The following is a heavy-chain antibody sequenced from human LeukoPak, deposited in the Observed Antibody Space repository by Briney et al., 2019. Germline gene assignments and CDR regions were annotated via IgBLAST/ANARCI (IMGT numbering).Heavy chain of an antibody. CDR1: GFTFSSYA. D-gene: IGHD5-12*01. V-gene: IGHV3-23*01. CDR2: ISGSGGCT. Sequence: PGGSLRLSCAASGFTFSSYAMSWVRQAPGKGLEWVSAISGSGGCTYYADSVKGRFTISRDNSKNTLYLQMNSLRAEDTAVYYCARNLFLGYSGYDFGYYYYYYMDVWGKGTTVTVSS. J-gene: IGHJ6*03. CDR3: ARNLFLGYSGYDFGYYYYYYMDV.